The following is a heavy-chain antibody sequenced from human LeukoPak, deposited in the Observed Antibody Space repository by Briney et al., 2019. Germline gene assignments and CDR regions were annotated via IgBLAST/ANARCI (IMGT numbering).Heavy chain of an antibody. V-gene: IGHV1-18*01. CDR2: ISPYNGNT. CDR3: ARAPRGSSTWYIVY. D-gene: IGHD6-13*01. Sequence: ASVKVSCKASGYTFNSYGISWVRQAPGQGLEWMGWISPYNGNTNYAQEFQGRVTMTTDTSTTTAYMELRSLGSDDTAVYYCARAPRGSSTWYIVYWGQGTLVTVSS. CDR1: GYTFNSYG. J-gene: IGHJ4*02.